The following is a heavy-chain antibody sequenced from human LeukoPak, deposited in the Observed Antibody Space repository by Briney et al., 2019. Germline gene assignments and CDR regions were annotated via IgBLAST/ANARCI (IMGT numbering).Heavy chain of an antibody. J-gene: IGHJ4*02. CDR3: ARQGSGWYDY. D-gene: IGHD6-19*01. CDR2: IYYSGST. CDR1: GGSISSCY. V-gene: IGHV4-59*08. Sequence: SETLCLTCTVSGGSISSCYWSRIRQPPGKALEWIGYIYYSGSTNYNPSLKSRVTISVDTSKNQFSLKLSSVTAADTAVYYCARQGSGWYDYWGQGTLVTVSS.